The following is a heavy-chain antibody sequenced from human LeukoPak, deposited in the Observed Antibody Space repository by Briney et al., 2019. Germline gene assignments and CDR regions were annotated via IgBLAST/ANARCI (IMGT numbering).Heavy chain of an antibody. V-gene: IGHV4-4*02. Sequence: HPGGSLRLSCAASGFTFSSYAMSWVRQAPGKGLEWIGEIYHSGSTNYNPSLKSRVTISVDKSKNQFSLKLNSVTAADTAVYYCASYAYFSSSWGFDPWGQGTLVTVSS. CDR3: ASYAYFSSSWGFDP. CDR2: IYHSGST. J-gene: IGHJ5*02. D-gene: IGHD6-6*01. CDR1: GFTFSSYAM.